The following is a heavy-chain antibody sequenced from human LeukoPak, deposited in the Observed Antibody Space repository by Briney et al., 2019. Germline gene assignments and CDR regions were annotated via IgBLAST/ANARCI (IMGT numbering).Heavy chain of an antibody. CDR2: IYYSGST. CDR1: GGSISSYY. CDR3: ARITPYYYMDV. D-gene: IGHD3-16*01. J-gene: IGHJ6*03. V-gene: IGHV4-59*01. Sequence: SETLSLTCTVSGGSISSYYWSWIRQPPGKGLEWIGYIYYSGSTNYNPSLKSRVTISVDTSKNQFSLKLSSVTAADTAVYYCARITPYYYMDVWGKGTTVTVSS.